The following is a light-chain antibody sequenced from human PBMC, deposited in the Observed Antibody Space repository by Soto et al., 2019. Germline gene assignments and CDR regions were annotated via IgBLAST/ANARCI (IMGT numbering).Light chain of an antibody. CDR3: QQYNNWPPIT. J-gene: IGKJ3*01. CDR2: GAS. V-gene: IGKV3-15*01. CDR1: QSVCSN. Sequence: EIVMTQSPPTLSVSPGERATLSFRASQSVCSNLAWWQQKPGQASGLLIYGASTRATGIPARFSGSGSGTEFTITVSSLQSEDFAVSYGQQYNNWPPITFGPGTKVDIK.